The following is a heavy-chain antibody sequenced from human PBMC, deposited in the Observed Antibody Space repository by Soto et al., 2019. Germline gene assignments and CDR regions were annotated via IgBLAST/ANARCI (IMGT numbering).Heavy chain of an antibody. CDR1: GFTFSTYG. V-gene: IGHV3-30*18. Sequence: GGSLRLSCAASGFTFSTYGMHWVRQAPGKGLEWVAVISYAGTNKYYADSVKGRFTVSRDNSKNTLYLQMNSLRAEDTAVYYCAKTTEPVITFGGVVDSWGQGTLVTVSS. CDR3: AKTTEPVITFGGVVDS. J-gene: IGHJ4*02. D-gene: IGHD3-16*01. CDR2: ISYAGTNK.